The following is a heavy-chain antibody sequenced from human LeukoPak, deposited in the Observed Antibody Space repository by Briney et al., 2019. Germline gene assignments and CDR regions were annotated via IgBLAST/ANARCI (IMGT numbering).Heavy chain of an antibody. CDR3: AKDGPPRRWGATFLDY. D-gene: IGHD1-26*01. J-gene: IGHJ4*02. Sequence: PGGSLRLSCAASGFTFDNYAIPWVRQAPGKGLEWVAVISYDGSNKYYADSVKGRFTISRDNSKNTLYLQMNSLRAEDTAVYYCAKDGPPRRWGATFLDYWGQGTLVTVSS. V-gene: IGHV3-30*18. CDR1: GFTFDNYA. CDR2: ISYDGSNK.